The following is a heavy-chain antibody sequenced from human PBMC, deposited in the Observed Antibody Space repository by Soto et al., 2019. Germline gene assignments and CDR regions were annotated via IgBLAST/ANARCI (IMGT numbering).Heavy chain of an antibody. D-gene: IGHD3-3*01. V-gene: IGHV1-18*01. J-gene: IGHJ6*02. CDR3: ARISYDFWSGRKTAHYYYYYGMDV. CDR1: GYTFTSYG. Sequence: ASVKVSCKASGYTFTSYGISWVRQAPGQGLEWMGWISAYNGNTNYAQKLQGRVTMTTDTSTSTAYMELRSLRSDDTAVYYCARISYDFWSGRKTAHYYYYYGMDVWGQGTTVTFSS. CDR2: ISAYNGNT.